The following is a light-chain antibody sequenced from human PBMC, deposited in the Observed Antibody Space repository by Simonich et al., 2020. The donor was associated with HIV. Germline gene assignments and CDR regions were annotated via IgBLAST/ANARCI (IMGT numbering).Light chain of an antibody. J-gene: IGLJ2*01. CDR2: DVS. Sequence: QSALTQPASVSGSPGQSITISCTGTSSYVGVYNYVSWYLQHPGKAPKLMIYDVSGRPSGVSNRFSGSQSGNTASLTISGLQAEDEADYYCSSYTSSSTLLFGGGTKVTVL. CDR3: SSYTSSSTLL. CDR1: SSYVGVYNY. V-gene: IGLV2-14*03.